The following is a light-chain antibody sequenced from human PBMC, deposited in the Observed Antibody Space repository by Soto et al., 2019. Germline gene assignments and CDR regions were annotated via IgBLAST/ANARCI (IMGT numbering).Light chain of an antibody. J-gene: IGKJ1*01. CDR2: DAS. Sequence: IWLPQSPPPLSSSQGERATIPCRASQSISSYLAWYQQKPGQAPRLLMYDASNRATGIPDRFSGSGSGTDFTLTISRLEPEDFAVYYCQQYGSSGTFGQGTKVDIK. CDR3: QQYGSSGT. CDR1: QSISSY. V-gene: IGKV3-20*01.